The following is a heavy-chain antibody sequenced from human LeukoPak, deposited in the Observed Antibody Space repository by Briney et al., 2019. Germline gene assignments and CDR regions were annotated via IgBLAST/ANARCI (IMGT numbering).Heavy chain of an antibody. D-gene: IGHD2-21*02. J-gene: IGHJ4*02. Sequence: GESLRISCKGSGXSFTTYWISWVRQMPGKGLEWMGGIAPSDSYTYYSPSFQGQLTISADKSINTAYLQWTSLRASDTAMYYCARRLASCGGDCYSFDYWGQGTLVTVSS. CDR1: GXSFTTYW. CDR3: ARRLASCGGDCYSFDY. V-gene: IGHV5-10-1*04. CDR2: IAPSDSYT.